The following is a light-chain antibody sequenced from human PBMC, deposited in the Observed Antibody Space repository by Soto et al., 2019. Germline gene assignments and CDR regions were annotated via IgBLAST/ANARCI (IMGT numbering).Light chain of an antibody. CDR3: SSYSSTSTRV. Sequence: QSALTQPASVSGSPGQSITISCSGTSSDVGGYNSVSWYQQYPGTAPKLLIYDVSYRPSGISTRFSGSKSGDTASLTISGLQADDEADYFCSSYSSTSTRVYGGGTKLTV. CDR1: SSDVGGYNS. CDR2: DVS. J-gene: IGLJ3*02. V-gene: IGLV2-14*01.